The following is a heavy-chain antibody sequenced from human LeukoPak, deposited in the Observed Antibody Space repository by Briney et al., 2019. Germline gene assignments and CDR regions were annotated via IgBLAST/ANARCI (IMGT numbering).Heavy chain of an antibody. CDR2: IYHSGST. CDR1: GYSISSGYY. V-gene: IGHV4-38-2*01. CDR3: ARSGELGRVDY. J-gene: IGHJ4*02. Sequence: SETLYLTCAVSGYSISSGYYWGWIRQPPGKGLEWIGSIYHSGSTYYNPSLKSRVTISVDTSKNQFSLKLSSVTAADTAVYYCARSGELGRVDYWGQGTLITVSS. D-gene: IGHD1-26*01.